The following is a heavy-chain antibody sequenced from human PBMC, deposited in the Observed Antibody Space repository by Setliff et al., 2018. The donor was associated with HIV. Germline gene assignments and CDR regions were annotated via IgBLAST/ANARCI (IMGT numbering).Heavy chain of an antibody. Sequence: SETLSLTCTVSGASISSHYWSWIRQPPGKGLEWIGYIYFSGTTNYNPSLKSRVTISVDTSKNQFSLNLNSVTAADTAVYYCARAISAAGIAPFDFWGQGTRGTVS. CDR1: GASISSHY. J-gene: IGHJ4*02. CDR2: IYFSGTT. D-gene: IGHD6-13*01. CDR3: ARAISAAGIAPFDF. V-gene: IGHV4-59*11.